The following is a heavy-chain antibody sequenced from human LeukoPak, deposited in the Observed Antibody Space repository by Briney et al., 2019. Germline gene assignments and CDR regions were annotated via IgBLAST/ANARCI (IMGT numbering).Heavy chain of an antibody. Sequence: GGSLRLSCVSSRLDVSTNYMSWVRQAPGKGLEWVSIIYSGGPTYYADSVKGRFIISRDNAKNSLYLQMNSLRAEDTAVYYCARDRPEPWSHEYRTGIGDAFDIWGQGTMVTVSS. V-gene: IGHV3-66*01. CDR2: IYSGGPT. CDR1: RLDVSTNY. CDR3: ARDRPEPWSHEYRTGIGDAFDI. D-gene: IGHD3-16*01. J-gene: IGHJ3*02.